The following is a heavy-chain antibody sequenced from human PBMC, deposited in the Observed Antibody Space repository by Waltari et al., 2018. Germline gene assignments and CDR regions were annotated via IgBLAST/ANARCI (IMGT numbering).Heavy chain of an antibody. D-gene: IGHD2-8*01. CDR3: ATLTQDGNNFYY. V-gene: IGHV4-30-4*08. J-gene: IGHJ4*02. Sequence: QVLLQESGPGLVKPSETLSLTCTVSGASISSGDYYWNWIRQPPGKGLEWIGYINYSGNTYYNPSLKSRVTFSVDTSKNQFSLNLSSVTAADTAMYYCATLTQDGNNFYYWGQGTLVPVSS. CDR1: GASISSGDYY. CDR2: INYSGNT.